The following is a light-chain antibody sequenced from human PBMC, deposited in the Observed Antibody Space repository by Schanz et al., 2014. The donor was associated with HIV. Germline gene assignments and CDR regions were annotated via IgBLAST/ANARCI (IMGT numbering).Light chain of an antibody. CDR3: CSYAGSYTFVV. CDR2: EVS. Sequence: QSALTQPASVSGSPGQSIAISCTGTSSDVGYYNLVSWYQQHPGKAPKLMISEVSKRPSGVSNRFSGSKSDNTASLTISGLQAEDEADYYCCSYAGSYTFVVFGGGTKLTVL. J-gene: IGLJ2*01. V-gene: IGLV2-23*02. CDR1: SSDVGYYNL.